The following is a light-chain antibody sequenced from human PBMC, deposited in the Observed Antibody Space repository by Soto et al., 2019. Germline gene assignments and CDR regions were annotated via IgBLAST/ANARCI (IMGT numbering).Light chain of an antibody. CDR2: DDS. J-gene: IGLJ3*02. Sequence: SYELTQPPSVSVAPRQTATITCGGNNIGSRSVHWYQQKSGQAPVLVVFDDSVRPSGFPERISGYNSGNTATLTISGVEAGDEADYYCQVWDTTSDHWMFGGGTKLTVL. CDR1: NIGSRS. V-gene: IGLV3-21*02. CDR3: QVWDTTSDHWM.